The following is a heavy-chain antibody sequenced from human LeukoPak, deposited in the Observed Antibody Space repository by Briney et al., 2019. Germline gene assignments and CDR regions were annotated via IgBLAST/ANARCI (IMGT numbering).Heavy chain of an antibody. J-gene: IGHJ4*02. CDR3: ARNYDSSGYYPTYFDY. V-gene: IGHV4-59*08. CDR2: IYYSGST. CDR1: GGSISSYY. D-gene: IGHD3-22*01. Sequence: PSETLSLTCTVSGGSISSYYWSWIRQPPGKGLEWIGYIYYSGSTNYNPSLKSRVTISVDTSKNQFSLKLSSVTAADTAVYYCARNYDSSGYYPTYFDYWGKGTLVTVS.